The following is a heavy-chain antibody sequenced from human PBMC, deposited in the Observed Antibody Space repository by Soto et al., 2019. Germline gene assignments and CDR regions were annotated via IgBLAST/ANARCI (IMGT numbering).Heavy chain of an antibody. Sequence: PGGSLRLSCAAAGYTFGDYYMSWIRQAPGKGLEWISYIDTSSTKIYYADSVKGRFTISRDNAKNSLYLEMNSLRDEDTAVYYCASHYDMWSGYLSPVDYWGQGTLVTVS. D-gene: IGHD3-3*01. J-gene: IGHJ4*02. CDR1: GYTFGDYY. CDR3: ASHYDMWSGYLSPVDY. V-gene: IGHV3-11*01. CDR2: IDTSSTKI.